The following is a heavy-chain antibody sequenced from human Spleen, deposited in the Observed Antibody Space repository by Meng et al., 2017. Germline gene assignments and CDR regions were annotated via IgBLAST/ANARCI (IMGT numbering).Heavy chain of an antibody. CDR2: IYPDDPDT. Sequence: GESLKISCKGSGYTFTTSWIGWVRQMPGKGLEWMDIIYPDDPDTIKRPSFQGQVTISADKSISTAYLQWSSLKASDTAVYYCARRITKNAFDIWGQGTMVTVSS. CDR1: GYTFTTSW. CDR3: ARRITKNAFDI. J-gene: IGHJ3*02. D-gene: IGHD3-16*01. V-gene: IGHV5-51*01.